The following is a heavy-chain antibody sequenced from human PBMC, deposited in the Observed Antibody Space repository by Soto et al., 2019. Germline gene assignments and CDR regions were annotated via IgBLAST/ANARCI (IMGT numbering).Heavy chain of an antibody. J-gene: IGHJ4*02. CDR3: ARRPF. Sequence: GGSLRLSCAASGFTLTGLWMSWVRHAPGKGLKWVASISPDGSQKYYVDSVKGRFTISRDNAKNSLYLQMDSLRLEDTAVYYCARRPFWGQGTLVTVSS. CDR1: GFTLTGLW. CDR2: ISPDGSQK. V-gene: IGHV3-7*01.